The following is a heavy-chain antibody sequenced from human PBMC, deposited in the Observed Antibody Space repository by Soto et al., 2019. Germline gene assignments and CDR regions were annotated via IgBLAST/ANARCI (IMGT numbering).Heavy chain of an antibody. CDR2: TYYRSKWYN. CDR3: ARDRYDILTGYYTAFDY. Sequence: LALTCAISGDSVSSNSAAGDWIRQSPSRGLEWLGRTYYRSKWYNDYAVSVKSRITINPDTSKNQFSLQLNSVTPEDTAVYYCARDRYDILTGYYTAFDYWGQGTLVTVSS. J-gene: IGHJ4*02. V-gene: IGHV6-1*01. CDR1: GDSVSSNSAA. D-gene: IGHD3-9*01.